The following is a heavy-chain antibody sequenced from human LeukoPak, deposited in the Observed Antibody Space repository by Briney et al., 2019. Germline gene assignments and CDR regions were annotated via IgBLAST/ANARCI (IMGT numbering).Heavy chain of an antibody. Sequence: GGSLRLSCAASGFTFSSYGMHWVRQAPGKGLEWVAFIRYDGSNKYYADSVKGRFAISRDNAKNSVYLEMDSLTDEDTAFCYCARARNSGWSDSVDVWGQGTTVIVSS. J-gene: IGHJ6*02. CDR1: GFTFSSYG. CDR3: ARARNSGWSDSVDV. V-gene: IGHV3-30*02. D-gene: IGHD6-19*01. CDR2: IRYDGSNK.